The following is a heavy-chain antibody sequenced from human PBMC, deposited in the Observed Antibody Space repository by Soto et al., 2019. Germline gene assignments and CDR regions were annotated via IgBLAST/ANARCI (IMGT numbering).Heavy chain of an antibody. CDR3: ARAYPGDFWRGGSRNFDY. CDR2: IKQDGSEK. CDR1: GFTFSSYW. V-gene: IGHV3-7*01. Sequence: GGSLRLSCAASGFTFSSYWMSWVRQAPGKGLEWVANIKQDGSEKYYVDSVKGRFTISRDNAKNSLYLQMNSLRAEDTAVYYCARAYPGDFWRGGSRNFDYWGQGTLVTVSS. D-gene: IGHD3-3*01. J-gene: IGHJ4*02.